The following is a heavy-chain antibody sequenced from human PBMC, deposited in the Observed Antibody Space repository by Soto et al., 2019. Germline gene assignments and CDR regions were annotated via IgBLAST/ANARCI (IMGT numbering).Heavy chain of an antibody. D-gene: IGHD2-8*01. CDR1: GYTFTTYA. J-gene: IGHJ6*03. CDR3: ARDRAPRYCTNGVCGYYYYMDV. V-gene: IGHV1-3*01. CDR2: INPASGHT. Sequence: ASVKVSCKASGYTFTTYALHWVRQAPGQRPEWMGWINPASGHTKYAKKFQDWVTITRDTSTSTAYMELSRLRSEDTAVYYCARDRAPRYCTNGVCGYYYYMDVWGKGTTVTVSS.